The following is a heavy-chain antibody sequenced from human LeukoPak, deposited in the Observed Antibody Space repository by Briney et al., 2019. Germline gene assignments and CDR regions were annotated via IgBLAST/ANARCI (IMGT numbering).Heavy chain of an antibody. CDR2: INPNSGGT. Sequence: GASVKVSCKASGYTFTGYYMHWVRQAPGQGLEWMGWINPNSGGTNYAQKFQGRVAMTRDTSISTAYMELSRLRSDDTAVYYCATPYGSGRLTGTFDIWGQGTMVTVSS. CDR1: GYTFTGYY. J-gene: IGHJ3*02. D-gene: IGHD3-10*01. CDR3: ATPYGSGRLTGTFDI. V-gene: IGHV1-2*02.